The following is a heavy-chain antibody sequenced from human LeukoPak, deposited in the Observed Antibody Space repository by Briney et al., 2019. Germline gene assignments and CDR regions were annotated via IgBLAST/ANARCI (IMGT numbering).Heavy chain of an antibody. D-gene: IGHD5-24*01. Sequence: PGRSLRLSCAASGFTFSSYGMHWVRQAPGKGLEWVAIIWYDGSNKYYADSVKGRFTISRDNSKNTLYLQMNSLRAEDTAVYYRARDMATINYAFDIWGQGTMVTVSS. CDR2: IWYDGSNK. J-gene: IGHJ3*02. CDR1: GFTFSSYG. CDR3: ARDMATINYAFDI. V-gene: IGHV3-33*01.